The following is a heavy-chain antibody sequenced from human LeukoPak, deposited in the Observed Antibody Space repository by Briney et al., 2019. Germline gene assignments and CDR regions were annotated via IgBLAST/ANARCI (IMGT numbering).Heavy chain of an antibody. CDR2: IGIDSGNT. J-gene: IGHJ4*02. V-gene: IGHV3-48*01. D-gene: IGHD1-1*01. CDR3: ARDHNYAFDN. Sequence: GGSLRLSCTASGFPFIEYSMNWVRQAPGKGLEWISYIGIDSGNTKYADSVRGRFTISTDKAKNSLYLQMNSMRVEDTAVYYCARDHNYAFDNWGQGTLVSVAS. CDR1: GFPFIEYS.